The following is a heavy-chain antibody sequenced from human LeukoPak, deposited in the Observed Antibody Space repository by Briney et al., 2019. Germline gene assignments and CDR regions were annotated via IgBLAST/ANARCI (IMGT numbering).Heavy chain of an antibody. Sequence: SQTLSLTCTVSGGSISSGDYYWSWIRQPPGKGLEWIGYTYYSGNTYYNPSLKSRVTISVDTSKNQFFLKLISVTAADTAVYYCARDRSGGVGAFDIWGQGTMVTVSS. V-gene: IGHV4-30-4*08. J-gene: IGHJ3*02. D-gene: IGHD2-8*02. CDR1: GGSISSGDYY. CDR3: ARDRSGGVGAFDI. CDR2: TYYSGNT.